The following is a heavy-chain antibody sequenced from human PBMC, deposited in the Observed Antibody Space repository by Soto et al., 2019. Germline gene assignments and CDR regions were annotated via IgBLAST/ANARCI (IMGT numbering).Heavy chain of an antibody. V-gene: IGHV4-59*08. Sequence: SETLSLTCTVSAGSISSHYWNWIRQSPGKGLEWIGYIYYSGSTNYNPSFKGRVTISVDRSKNQFSLKLNSVTAADTAVYYCARQLDITGWYLTFDSWGRGILVTVSS. CDR2: IYYSGST. J-gene: IGHJ4*02. CDR1: AGSISSHY. D-gene: IGHD6-19*01. CDR3: ARQLDITGWYLTFDS.